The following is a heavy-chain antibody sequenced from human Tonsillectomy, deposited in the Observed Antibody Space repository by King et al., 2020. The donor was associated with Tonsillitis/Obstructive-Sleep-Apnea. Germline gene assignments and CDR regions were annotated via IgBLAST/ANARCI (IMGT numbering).Heavy chain of an antibody. J-gene: IGHJ4*02. CDR3: ARDYFGNNYFDY. D-gene: IGHD3-9*01. CDR2: IYSGGST. Sequence: QLVQSGGGLVQPGGSLRLSCAASGFTVSSNYMSCVRQAPGKGLEWVSVIYSGGSTYYADSVKGRFTISRDNSKNTLYLQMNSLRAEDTAVYYCARDYFGNNYFDYWGQGTLVTVSS. V-gene: IGHV3-66*01. CDR1: GFTVSSNY.